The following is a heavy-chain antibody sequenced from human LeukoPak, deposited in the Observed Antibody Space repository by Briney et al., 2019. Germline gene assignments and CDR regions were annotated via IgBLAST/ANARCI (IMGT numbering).Heavy chain of an antibody. J-gene: IGHJ5*01. V-gene: IGHV1-2*02. CDR3: ARMALDGGDSIGFDS. CDR1: GYTFTDYF. D-gene: IGHD2-21*02. CDR2: INPNIGDA. Sequence: GASVKVSCKASGYTFTDYFIHGVRQAPGQGLEWMGWINPNIGDASYAQKFQDRVTMTRDRSINTAYMELSRLTSDDTAVYYCARMALDGGDSIGFDSWGQGTLVTVSS.